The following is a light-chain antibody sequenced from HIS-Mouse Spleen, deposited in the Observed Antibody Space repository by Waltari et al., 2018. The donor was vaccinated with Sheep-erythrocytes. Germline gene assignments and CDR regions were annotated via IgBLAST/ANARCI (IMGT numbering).Light chain of an antibody. V-gene: IGKV3-20*01. CDR3: QQYGSSPPYT. CDR1: QSVSSSY. CDR2: GAS. J-gene: IGKJ2*01. Sequence: EIVLTQSPGTLSLSPGERATLSCRASQSVSSSYLAWYQQKPGQAPRLLIYGASSRATGIPDRLSGSGSGTDFTLTISRLEPEDFAVYYCQQYGSSPPYTFGQGTKL.